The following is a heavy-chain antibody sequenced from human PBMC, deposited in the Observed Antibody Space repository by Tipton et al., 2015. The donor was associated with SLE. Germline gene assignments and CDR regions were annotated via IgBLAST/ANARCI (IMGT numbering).Heavy chain of an antibody. CDR2: IYTSGST. D-gene: IGHD3-3*01. CDR3: ARDETYYDFWYFDL. V-gene: IGHV4-61*02. CDR1: GGSISSGSYY. Sequence: LRLSCTVSGGSISSGSYYWSWIRQPAGKGLEWIGRIYTSGSTNYNPSLKRRVPISVDTSKNQFSLKLSSVTAADTAVYYCARDETYYDFWYFDLWGRGTLVTVSS. J-gene: IGHJ2*01.